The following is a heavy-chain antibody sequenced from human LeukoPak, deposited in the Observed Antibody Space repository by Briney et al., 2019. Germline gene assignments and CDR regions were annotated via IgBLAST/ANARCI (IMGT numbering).Heavy chain of an antibody. CDR3: ARDPVAVASHYFHYYYGMDV. Sequence: PSETLSLTCTVSGRSISSGGYYWSWIRQPAGNGLESIGRIYTTGSTNYNPSLKSRVTISVDTSKNQFSLKLSSVTAADTAVYYCARDPVAVASHYFHYYYGMDVWGQGTTVTVSS. J-gene: IGHJ6*02. CDR1: GRSISSGGYY. V-gene: IGHV4-61*02. D-gene: IGHD6-19*01. CDR2: IYTTGST.